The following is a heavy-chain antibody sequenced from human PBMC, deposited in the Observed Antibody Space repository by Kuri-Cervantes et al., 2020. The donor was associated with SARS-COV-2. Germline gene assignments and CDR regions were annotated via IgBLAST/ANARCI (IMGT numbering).Heavy chain of an antibody. CDR1: GFTFRSCW. D-gene: IGHD4-23*01. CDR2: VKPEGGEK. CDR3: ATPAPEYGGNSGGWVF. J-gene: IGHJ4*02. V-gene: IGHV3-7*01. Sequence: GESLKISCAASGFTFRSCWMSWVRQAPGKGLEWVAAVKPEGGEKHYVDSVRGRFTISRDDAKNSLYLQMNSLRAEDTAVYYCATPAPEYGGNSGGWVFWGQGTLVTVSS.